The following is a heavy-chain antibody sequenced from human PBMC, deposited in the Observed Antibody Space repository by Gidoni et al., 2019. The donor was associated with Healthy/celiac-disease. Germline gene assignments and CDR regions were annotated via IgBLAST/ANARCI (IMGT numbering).Heavy chain of an antibody. V-gene: IGHV3-48*04. CDR3: ASMVVVAATTSSYYGMDV. CDR1: GFTFSSYS. CDR2: ISSSSSTI. J-gene: IGHJ6*02. Sequence: EVQLVESGGGLVQPGGSLRLYCAASGFTFSSYSMHWVRQAPGKGLEWVSYISSSSSTIYYADSVKGRFTISRDNAKNSLYLQMNSLRAEDTAVYYCASMVVVAATTSSYYGMDVWGQGTTVTVSS. D-gene: IGHD2-15*01.